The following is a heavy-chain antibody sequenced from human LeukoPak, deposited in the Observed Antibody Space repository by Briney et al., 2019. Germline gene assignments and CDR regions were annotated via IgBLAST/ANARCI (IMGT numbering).Heavy chain of an antibody. D-gene: IGHD4-23*01. CDR2: IYSGGST. Sequence: GGSLGLSCAASGFTVSSNYMSWVRQAPGKGLEWVSVIYSGGSTYYADSVKGRFTISRDNSKNTLYLQMNSLRAEDTAVYYCARDQDYGGSTGDYWGQGTLVTVSS. CDR3: ARDQDYGGSTGDY. CDR1: GFTVSSNY. J-gene: IGHJ4*02. V-gene: IGHV3-53*01.